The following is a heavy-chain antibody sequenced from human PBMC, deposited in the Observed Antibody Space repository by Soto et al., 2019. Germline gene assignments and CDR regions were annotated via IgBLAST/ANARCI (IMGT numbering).Heavy chain of an antibody. J-gene: IGHJ6*02. V-gene: IGHV4-39*01. CDR3: ARHPYYDYVWGSYRPRYYYYGMDV. CDR1: GGSISSSSYY. D-gene: IGHD3-16*02. CDR2: IYYSGST. Sequence: SETLSLTCTVSGGSISSSSYYWGWIRQPPGKGLEWIGSIYYSGSTYYNPSLKSRVTISVGTSKNQFSLKLSSVTAADTAVYYCARHPYYDYVWGSYRPRYYYYGMDVWGRETTVTIAS.